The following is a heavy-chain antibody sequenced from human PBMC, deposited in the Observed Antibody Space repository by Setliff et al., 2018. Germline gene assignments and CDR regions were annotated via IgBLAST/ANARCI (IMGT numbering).Heavy chain of an antibody. V-gene: IGHV3-23*01. CDR3: AKDFRDLGYSDY. J-gene: IGHJ4*03. CDR2: IGDSGNSA. CDR1: GFTFSSYA. Sequence: GGSLRLSCTASGFTFSSYAMSWVRQAPGKGLEWVSSIGDSGNSAYYADSVKGRFTISRDNSKNTLYLQMNSLRAEDTAVYYCAKDFRDLGYSDYWGKGTTVTVSS.